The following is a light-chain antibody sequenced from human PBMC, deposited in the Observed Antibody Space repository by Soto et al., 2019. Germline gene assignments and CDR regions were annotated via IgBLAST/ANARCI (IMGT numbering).Light chain of an antibody. J-gene: IGLJ1*01. Sequence: QSVLTQPASVSGSPGQSITISCTGTSSDVGGYSYISWYQHNPGRAPKLMIYDVSNRPSGVSDRFSGSKSGNTASLTISRLQAEDEADYYCRSYTTSSTYVFGGGTKVTVL. CDR2: DVS. CDR3: RSYTTSSTYV. V-gene: IGLV2-14*03. CDR1: SSDVGGYSY.